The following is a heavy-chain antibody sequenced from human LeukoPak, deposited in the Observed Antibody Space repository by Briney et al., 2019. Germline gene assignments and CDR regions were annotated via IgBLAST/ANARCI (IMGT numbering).Heavy chain of an antibody. V-gene: IGHV3-9*01. CDR3: VKSGGYFYMDA. J-gene: IGHJ6*03. CDR1: GFIFRDFA. D-gene: IGHD2-15*01. Sequence: PGGSLRLSCAASGFIFRDFAMHWVRQAPGKGLEWVSSVSWNRDIINYADSVRGRFTVSRDNDQNSLYLEMNNLRPDDTALYYCVKSGGYFYMDAWGKGTTVIVSS. CDR2: VSWNRDII.